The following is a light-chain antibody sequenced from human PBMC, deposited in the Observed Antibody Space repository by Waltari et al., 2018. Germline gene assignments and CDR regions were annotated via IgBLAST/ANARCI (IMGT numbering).Light chain of an antibody. J-gene: IGLJ1*01. CDR1: SSDVGGYNF. CDR2: DFS. Sequence: QSALTQPRPVSGSPGQSLTLPCPGTSSDVGGYNFVSWYQQHPGKAPKLMPYDFSKRPSGVPDRFSSSKSGNTASLTISGLQAEDEADYYCCSDAGSYTSVFGTGTKVTVL. CDR3: CSDAGSYTSV. V-gene: IGLV2-11*01.